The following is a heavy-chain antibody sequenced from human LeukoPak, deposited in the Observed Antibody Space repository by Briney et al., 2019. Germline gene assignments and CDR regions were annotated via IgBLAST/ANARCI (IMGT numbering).Heavy chain of an antibody. CDR1: GGSISSGGYY. CDR2: MYHSGST. Sequence: PSETLSLTCTVSGGSISSGGYYWNWIRQHPGKGLEWIGYMYHSGSTYYNPSLKSRVTISVDTSKNQFSLKLSSVTAADTAVYYCAREGSKDFDYWGQGTLITVSS. D-gene: IGHD2-15*01. V-gene: IGHV4-31*03. CDR3: AREGSKDFDY. J-gene: IGHJ4*02.